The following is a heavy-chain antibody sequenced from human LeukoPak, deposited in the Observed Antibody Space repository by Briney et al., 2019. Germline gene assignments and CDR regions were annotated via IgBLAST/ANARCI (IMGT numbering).Heavy chain of an antibody. CDR2: INSDGSST. J-gene: IGHJ4*02. D-gene: IGHD4-17*01. CDR3: ARDPPYGDYDY. V-gene: IGHV3-74*01. Sequence: PGRSLRLSCAASGFTFSSYWMHWVRQVPGKGLVWVSHINSDGSSTSYADSVKGRFTISRDNAKNTLYLQMNSLRAEDTAVYYCARDPPYGDYDYWAQGALVTVSS. CDR1: GFTFSSYW.